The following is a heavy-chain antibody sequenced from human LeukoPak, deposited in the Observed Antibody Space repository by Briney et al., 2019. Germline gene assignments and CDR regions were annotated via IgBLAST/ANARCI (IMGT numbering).Heavy chain of an antibody. CDR2: TGVSGS. D-gene: IGHD3-16*01. J-gene: IGHJ4*02. V-gene: IGHV3-23*01. Sequence: GGSLRLSCAASGFTFSSSAMTWVRQVLGKGLEWVSTTGVSGSYYADSVKGRFTISRDNSKNTLYLQMNSLRAEDTAVYYCARESWTHAGGFDYWGQGTLVTVSS. CDR3: ARESWTHAGGFDY. CDR1: GFTFSSSA.